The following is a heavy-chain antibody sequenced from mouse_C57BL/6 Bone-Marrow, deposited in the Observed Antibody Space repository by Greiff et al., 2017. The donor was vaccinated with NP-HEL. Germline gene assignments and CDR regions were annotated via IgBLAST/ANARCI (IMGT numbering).Heavy chain of an antibody. CDR2: INPNYGTT. J-gene: IGHJ4*01. V-gene: IGHV1-39*01. CDR3: ARRPQITTVVARGDAMDY. Sequence: EVKLMESGPELVKPGASVKISCKASGYSFTDYNMNWVKQSNGKSLEWIGVINPNYGTTSYNQKFKGKATLTVDQSSSTAYMQLNSLTSEDSAVYYCARRPQITTVVARGDAMDYWGQGTSVTVSS. CDR1: GYSFTDYN. D-gene: IGHD1-1*01.